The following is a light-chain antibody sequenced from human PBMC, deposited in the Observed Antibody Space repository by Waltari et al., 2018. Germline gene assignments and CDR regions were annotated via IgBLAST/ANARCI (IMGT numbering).Light chain of an antibody. Sequence: EIVLTQSPATLSLSPGERATLPCRASQSVSAYLAWYQQKRGQAPRLLIYDASNRATGIPARFSGSGSGTDFTLTISSLEPEDFAVYYCQQRSDWPLTFGPGTKLDIK. CDR3: QQRSDWPLT. J-gene: IGKJ3*01. CDR2: DAS. CDR1: QSVSAY. V-gene: IGKV3-11*01.